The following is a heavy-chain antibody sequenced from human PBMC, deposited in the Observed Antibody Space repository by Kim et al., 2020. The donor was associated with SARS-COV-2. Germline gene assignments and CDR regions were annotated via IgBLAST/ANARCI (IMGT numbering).Heavy chain of an antibody. CDR3: AKVLTSSWFNYFDY. Sequence: ADAGKGRSTSTRDNSKNTMYLQMNSLRAEDTAVYYCAKVLTSSWFNYFDYWGQGTLVTVSS. J-gene: IGHJ4*02. D-gene: IGHD6-13*01. V-gene: IGHV3-23*01.